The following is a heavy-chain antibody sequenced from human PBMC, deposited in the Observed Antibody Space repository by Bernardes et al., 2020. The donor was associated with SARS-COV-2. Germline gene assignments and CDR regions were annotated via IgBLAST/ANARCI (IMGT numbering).Heavy chain of an antibody. D-gene: IGHD3-10*02. CDR2: INPRGGST. J-gene: IGHJ5*02. Sequence: ASVQVSCKTSGYTFTTYYIHWVRQAPGQGLEWMGIINPRGGSTTYAQKFQGRVIMTMDTSSSTVYMELSSLRSDDTALYFCARAYDVRGWFDPWGQGTLVTVSS. V-gene: IGHV1-46*01. CDR1: GYTFTTYY. CDR3: ARAYDVRGWFDP.